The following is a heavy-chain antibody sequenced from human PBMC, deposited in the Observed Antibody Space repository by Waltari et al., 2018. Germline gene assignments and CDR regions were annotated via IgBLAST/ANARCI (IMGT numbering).Heavy chain of an antibody. Sequence: QVQLQESGPGVVKSSQTLSLTCTVSGGSISRGGDFWSWIRQSPGRGPEWIGVIYDSANTNYNPSLKSRFILTIDISTNQFSLKMRSVTAADTAVYYCARQGLNWNAQRASQSAFDIWGQGAMVTVSA. CDR3: ARQGLNWNAQRASQSAFDI. CDR1: GGSISRGGDF. J-gene: IGHJ3*02. D-gene: IGHD1-1*01. V-gene: IGHV4-30-4*08. CDR2: IYDSANT.